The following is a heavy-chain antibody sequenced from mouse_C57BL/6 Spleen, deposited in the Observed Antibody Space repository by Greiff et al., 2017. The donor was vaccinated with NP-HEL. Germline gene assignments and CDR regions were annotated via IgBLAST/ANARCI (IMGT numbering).Heavy chain of an antibody. V-gene: IGHV1-19*01. CDR3: ARRADGYYYAMDY. Sequence: EVQLQQSGPVLVKPGASVKMSCKASGYTFTDYYMNWVKQSHGKSLEWIGVINPYNGGTSYNQKFKGKATLTVDKSSSTAYMELNSLTSEDSAVYYCARRADGYYYAMDYWGQRTSVTVSS. CDR2: INPYNGGT. J-gene: IGHJ4*01. CDR1: GYTFTDYY. D-gene: IGHD2-3*01.